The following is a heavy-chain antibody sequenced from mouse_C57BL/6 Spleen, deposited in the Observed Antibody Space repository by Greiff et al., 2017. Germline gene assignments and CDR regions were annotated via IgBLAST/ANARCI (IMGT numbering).Heavy chain of an antibody. CDR1: GYTFTGYW. Sequence: VQLVESGAELMKPGASVKLSCKATGYTFTGYWIEWVKQRPGHGLEWIGEILPGSGSTNYNEKFKGKATFTADTSSNTAYMQLSSLTTEDSAIDYCARKNYYYGSAEAYWGQGTLVTVSA. D-gene: IGHD1-1*01. J-gene: IGHJ3*01. V-gene: IGHV1-9*01. CDR3: ARKNYYYGSAEAY. CDR2: ILPGSGST.